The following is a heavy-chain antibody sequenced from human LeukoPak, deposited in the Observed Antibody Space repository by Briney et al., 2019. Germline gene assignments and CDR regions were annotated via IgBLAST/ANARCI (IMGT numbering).Heavy chain of an antibody. CDR1: GGSITSYY. Sequence: PSETLSLTCAVSGGSITSYYWNWIRQPPGKGLEWIGYIHHTGKNWYNPPLQSRVTLSVDTSKSEFSLRLNSVTAADTAVYYCAKWHEKLLAFDYWGQGTLATVSS. CDR2: IHHTGKN. V-gene: IGHV4-59*01. D-gene: IGHD1-7*01. J-gene: IGHJ4*02. CDR3: AKWHEKLLAFDY.